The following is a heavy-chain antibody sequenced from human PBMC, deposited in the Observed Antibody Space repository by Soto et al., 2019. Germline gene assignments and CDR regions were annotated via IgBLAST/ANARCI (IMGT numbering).Heavy chain of an antibody. V-gene: IGHV4-30-4*01. D-gene: IGHD1-7*01. J-gene: IGHJ5*02. CDR1: GVSITNGDCY. CDR3: ARDSLTGNYFDP. CDR2: IYYSGST. Sequence: SETLSLTCSVSGVSITNGDCYWSWSRQPPGKGLEWIGYIYYSGSTYYNPSLKSRVTISVDTSKNQFSLKLSSVSAADTAVYYCARDSLTGNYFDPWGQGTLVTVSS.